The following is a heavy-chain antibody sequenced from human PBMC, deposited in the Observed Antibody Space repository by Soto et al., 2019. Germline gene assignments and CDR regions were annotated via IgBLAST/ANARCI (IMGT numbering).Heavy chain of an antibody. J-gene: IGHJ4*02. CDR3: VRSKGGYSYGTPFDY. Sequence: GASVKVSCKASGYTFSSYAMHWVRQAPGQRLEWMGWINAGNGNTKYSQKFQGRVTITRDTSASTAYMELSSLRSEDTAVYYCVRSKGGYSYGTPFDYWGQGTLVTVSS. D-gene: IGHD5-18*01. CDR1: GYTFSSYA. V-gene: IGHV1-3*01. CDR2: INAGNGNT.